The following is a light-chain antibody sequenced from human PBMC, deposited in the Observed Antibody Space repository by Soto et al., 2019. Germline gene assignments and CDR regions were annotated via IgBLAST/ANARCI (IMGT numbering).Light chain of an antibody. Sequence: ESVLTQSPVTLCLAPRDRATLSLRASQYIGSAVAWYHQRSGQAPRLLIFDASIRVPTTPARFSGSVSGTEFTLTISSLESEDFAVYFCQQYGDRPRTFGQGTKVDIK. CDR3: QQYGDRPRT. CDR2: DAS. V-gene: IGKV3-15*01. CDR1: QYIGSA. J-gene: IGKJ1*01.